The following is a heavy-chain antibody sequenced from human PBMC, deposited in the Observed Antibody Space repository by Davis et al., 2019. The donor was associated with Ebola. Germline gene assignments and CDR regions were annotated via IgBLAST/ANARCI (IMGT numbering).Heavy chain of an antibody. CDR2: IIPIFGTA. Sequence: AASVKVSCKASGGTFSSYAISWVRQAPGQGLEWMGGIIPIFGTANYAQKFQGRVTITADESTSTAYMELSSLRSEDTAVYYCARGRTMIVVGDFDYWGQGTLVTVSS. D-gene: IGHD3-22*01. CDR3: ARGRTMIVVGDFDY. CDR1: GGTFSSYA. V-gene: IGHV1-69*13. J-gene: IGHJ4*02.